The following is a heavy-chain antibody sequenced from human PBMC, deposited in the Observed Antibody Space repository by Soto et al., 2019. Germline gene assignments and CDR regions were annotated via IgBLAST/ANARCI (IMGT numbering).Heavy chain of an antibody. CDR1: GFTFSSYA. D-gene: IGHD6-13*01. CDR2: ISGGTSST. CDR3: AKERWAAAGTPTLDY. V-gene: IGHV3-23*01. J-gene: IGHJ4*02. Sequence: EVQLLESGGGLVQPGGSLRLSCAASGFTFSSYAMSWVRQAPGKGLEWVSAISGGTSSTYYADSVKGRFTISRDNSKNTLYLQMNSVRAEYTAVYYCAKERWAAAGTPTLDYWGQGTRVTVSS.